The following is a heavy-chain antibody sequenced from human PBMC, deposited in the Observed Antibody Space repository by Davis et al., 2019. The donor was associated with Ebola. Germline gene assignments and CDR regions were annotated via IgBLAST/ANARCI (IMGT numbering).Heavy chain of an antibody. CDR2: ISYDGSNK. CDR1: GFPFSSYA. Sequence: PGGSLRLSCAASGFPFSSYAMYWVRQAPGKGLEWVTIISYDGSNKYYADSVKGRFTISRDNSKNTLYLQMNSLRAEDTAVYYCATAPHDYGDYVVWAMGDYWGQGTLVTVSS. J-gene: IGHJ4*02. V-gene: IGHV3-30-3*01. CDR3: ATAPHDYGDYVVWAMGDY. D-gene: IGHD4-17*01.